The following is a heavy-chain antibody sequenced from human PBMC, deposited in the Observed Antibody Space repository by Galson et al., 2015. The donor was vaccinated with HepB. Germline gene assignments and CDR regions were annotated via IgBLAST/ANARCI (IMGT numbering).Heavy chain of an antibody. CDR2: ISGGAGSP. CDR1: GFTISNYA. D-gene: IGHD3-22*01. V-gene: IGHV3-23*01. Sequence: SLRLSCAASGFTISNYAMTWVRQAPGKGLEWVLVISGGAGSPYYADSMRGRFTISRDSSKNTLYLQMNSLRADDTAIYYCARNHYDSGSRTYGMDVWGQGTTVTVSS. J-gene: IGHJ6*02. CDR3: ARNHYDSGSRTYGMDV.